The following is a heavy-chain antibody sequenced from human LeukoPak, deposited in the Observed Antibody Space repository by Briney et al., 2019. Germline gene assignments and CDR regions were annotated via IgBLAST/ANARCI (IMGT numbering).Heavy chain of an antibody. CDR1: GGSINSSSYY. J-gene: IGHJ3*02. CDR2: IYYSWST. V-gene: IGHV4-39*01. D-gene: IGHD3-10*01. CDR3: ARRFAPSRNDAFDI. Sequence: SETLSLTCTVSGGSINSSSYYWGWLRQPPRKGLEWIGTIYYSWSTYYNPSLKSRVTISVDTSKNQFSLKLSSVTASDTAVYYCARRFAPSRNDAFDIWGQGTMVTVSS.